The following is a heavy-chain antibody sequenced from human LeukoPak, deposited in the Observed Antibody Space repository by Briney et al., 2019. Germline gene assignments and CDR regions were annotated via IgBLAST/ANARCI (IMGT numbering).Heavy chain of an antibody. J-gene: IGHJ4*02. V-gene: IGHV1-46*01. CDR2: ISPSGGST. Sequence: ASVKVSCKAFGYTFTSNYMHWVRQAPGQGPEWMGVISPSGGSTTYAQKFQGRVTLTRDMSTSTDYLELSSLRSEDTAVYYCARERPYGQFDYWGQGTLVTVSS. D-gene: IGHD4-17*01. CDR3: ARERPYGQFDY. CDR1: GYTFTSNY.